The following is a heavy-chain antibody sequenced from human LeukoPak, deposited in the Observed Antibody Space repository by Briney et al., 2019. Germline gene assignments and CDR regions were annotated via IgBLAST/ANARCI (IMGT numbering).Heavy chain of an antibody. CDR3: ASTDTYYYDSTGYWIYDY. CDR1: GGSISSYY. Sequence: SETLSLTCTVSGGSISSYYWSWIRQPAGKGLEWIGRIYTSGSTNYNPSLKSRVTISVDTSKNQFSLKLCSATAVDTAVYYCASTDTYYYDSTGYWIYDYWGQGTLVTVSS. J-gene: IGHJ4*02. V-gene: IGHV4-4*07. D-gene: IGHD3-22*01. CDR2: IYTSGST.